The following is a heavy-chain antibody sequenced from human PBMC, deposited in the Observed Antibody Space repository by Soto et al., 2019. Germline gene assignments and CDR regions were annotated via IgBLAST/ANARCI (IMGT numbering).Heavy chain of an antibody. CDR3: ANSPTPGSATPSSYGMDV. CDR1: GGSFTSFI. J-gene: IGHJ6*02. V-gene: IGHV1-69*02. Sequence: SVKVFCKASGGSFTSFIVTWVRQAPGQGLEWMGRIIPVLDVEYDAQKFQGRLTITADKSTNTAYMELRSLRSEDTAVYYCANSPTPGSATPSSYGMDVWGLGTTVTVSS. CDR2: IIPVLDVE. D-gene: IGHD2-15*01.